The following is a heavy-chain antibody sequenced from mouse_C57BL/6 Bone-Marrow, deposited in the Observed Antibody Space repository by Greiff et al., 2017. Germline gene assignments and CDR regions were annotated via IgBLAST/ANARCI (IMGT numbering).Heavy chain of an antibody. CDR3: TREGPYPSFAY. J-gene: IGHJ2*01. CDR2: IYPGDGDT. Sequence: QVLLQQSGPELVKPGASVKISCKASGYAFSSAWMNWVKQRPGKGLEWIGRIYPGDGDTNYNGKFKGKATLTADKSSSTAYLQLSSLTSEDSAVYFCTREGPYPSFAYWGQGTTLTVSS. CDR1: GYAFSSAW. V-gene: IGHV1-82*01. D-gene: IGHD3-3*01.